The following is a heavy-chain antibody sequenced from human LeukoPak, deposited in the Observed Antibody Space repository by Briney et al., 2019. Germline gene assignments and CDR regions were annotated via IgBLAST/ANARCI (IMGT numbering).Heavy chain of an antibody. Sequence: GGSLRLSCAASGFTFSSYGMHWVRQAPGKGLEWVAFIRYDGSNKYYADSVKGRFTISRDNSKNTLYLQMTSLRAEDTAVYYCAKGVYYDSSVYYYMDVWGKGTTVTVSS. V-gene: IGHV3-30*02. D-gene: IGHD3-22*01. CDR3: AKGVYYDSSVYYYMDV. J-gene: IGHJ6*03. CDR2: IRYDGSNK. CDR1: GFTFSSYG.